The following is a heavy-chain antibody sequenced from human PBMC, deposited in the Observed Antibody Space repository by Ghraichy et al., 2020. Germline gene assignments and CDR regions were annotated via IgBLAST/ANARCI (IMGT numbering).Heavy chain of an antibody. CDR2: IYWTDDK. CDR3: AHKGIRSFGDYAGTNQYDS. V-gene: IGHV2-5*01. CDR1: GFSLSTSGVG. Sequence: SGPTLVKPTQTLTLTCTFSGFSLSTSGVGVGWIRQPPGKALEWLALIYWTDDKRYSPSLKSRLTATKDTSKNQVVFTMTNMDPVDTATYYCAHKGIRSFGDYAGTNQYDSWGQGILVTVSS. J-gene: IGHJ4*02. D-gene: IGHD4-17*01.